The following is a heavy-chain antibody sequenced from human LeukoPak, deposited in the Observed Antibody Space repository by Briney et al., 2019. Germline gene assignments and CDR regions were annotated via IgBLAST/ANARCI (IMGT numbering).Heavy chain of an antibody. CDR3: ARGLVYATFDY. CDR1: GGSFSGYY. J-gene: IGHJ4*02. CDR2: INHSGST. V-gene: IGHV4-34*01. D-gene: IGHD2-8*01. Sequence: SETLSLTCAVYGGSFSGYYWSWIRQPPGKGLEWIGEINHSGSTNYNPSLKSRVTISVDTSKNQFSLKLSSVTAADTAVYYCARGLVYATFDYWGQGTLVIVSS.